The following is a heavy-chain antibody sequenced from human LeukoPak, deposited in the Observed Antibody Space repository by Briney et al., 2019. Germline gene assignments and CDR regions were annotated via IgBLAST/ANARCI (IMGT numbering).Heavy chain of an antibody. CDR3: ARDHEGLDY. CDR1: GGSISSSSYY. CDR2: IYTSGST. J-gene: IGHJ4*02. Sequence: SETLSLTCTVSGGSISSSSYYWSWIRQPAGKGLEWIGRIYTSGSTNYNPSLKSRVTISVDTSKNQFSLKLSSVAAADTAVYYCARDHEGLDYWGQGTLVTVSS. V-gene: IGHV4-61*02.